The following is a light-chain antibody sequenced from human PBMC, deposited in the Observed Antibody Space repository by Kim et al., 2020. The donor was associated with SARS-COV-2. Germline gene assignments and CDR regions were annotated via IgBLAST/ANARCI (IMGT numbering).Light chain of an antibody. J-gene: IGKJ2*01. CDR3: QHYIRFPYT. CDR2: LAS. CDR1: QTISTW. Sequence: DIQMTQSPSTLSASVGDRVTITCRASQTISTWLAWYQQKPGKAPKLLLYLASTLESGVPSRFSGSGSGTEFTLTIDSLQPDDFATYYCQHYIRFPYTFGRGTKLEIK. V-gene: IGKV1-5*03.